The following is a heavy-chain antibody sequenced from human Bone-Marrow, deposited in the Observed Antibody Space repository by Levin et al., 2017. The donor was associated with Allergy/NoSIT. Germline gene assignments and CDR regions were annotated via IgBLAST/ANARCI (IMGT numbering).Heavy chain of an antibody. CDR3: ARDPSGIAAATLGY. Sequence: SVKVSCAASGFTFSSYGMHWVRQAPGKGLEWVAVIWYDGSNKYYADSVKGRFTISRDNSKNTLYLQMNSLRAEDTAVYYCARDPSGIAAATLGYWGQGTLVTVSS. V-gene: IGHV3-33*01. CDR1: GFTFSSYG. J-gene: IGHJ4*02. CDR2: IWYDGSNK. D-gene: IGHD6-13*01.